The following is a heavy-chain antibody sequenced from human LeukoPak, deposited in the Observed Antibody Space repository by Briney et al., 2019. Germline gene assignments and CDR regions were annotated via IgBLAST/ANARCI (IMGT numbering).Heavy chain of an antibody. J-gene: IGHJ4*02. CDR2: IFGSGDRT. CDR1: GFTFSSYA. D-gene: IGHD3-10*01. V-gene: IGHV3-23*01. CDR3: ATYGSGSYPFDY. Sequence: GGSQRLSCAASGFTFSSYAMSWVRQAPGKGLEWVSGIFGSGDRTYYADSVKGRFTISRDNSKNTLYLQMNSLRAEDTAVYYCATYGSGSYPFDYWGQGTLVTVSS.